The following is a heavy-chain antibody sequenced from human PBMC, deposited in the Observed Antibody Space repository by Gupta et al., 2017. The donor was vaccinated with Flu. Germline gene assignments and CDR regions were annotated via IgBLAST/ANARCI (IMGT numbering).Heavy chain of an antibody. J-gene: IGHJ6*02. CDR1: GFTFSSYG. Sequence: QVQLVESGGGVLQPGRSLRLSCAASGFTFSSYGMYWVRQAPGKGLEWLAVMSYDGIKKYYADSVRGRFTISRDNSKNTLYLQMNSLGGDDTXVXFCAKDXRVGWLQSSVYSYYGMDVWGQGTTVIVSS. CDR2: MSYDGIKK. D-gene: IGHD5-24*01. V-gene: IGHV3-30*18. CDR3: AKDXRVGWLQSSVYSYYGMDV.